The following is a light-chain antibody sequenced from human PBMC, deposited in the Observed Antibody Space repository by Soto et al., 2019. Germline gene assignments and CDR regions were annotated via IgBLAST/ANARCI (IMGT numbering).Light chain of an antibody. CDR1: SSEVGGYNY. CDR2: EVS. J-gene: IGLJ1*01. CDR3: SSYAGSNAYV. Sequence: QSVLTQPPSASGSPGQSVTISCTGTSSEVGGYNYVSWYQQHPGKAPKLMIYEVSKRPSGVPDRFSGSKSGNTSSLTVSGLQVEDEADYYCSSYAGSNAYVFGTGTKVTVL. V-gene: IGLV2-8*01.